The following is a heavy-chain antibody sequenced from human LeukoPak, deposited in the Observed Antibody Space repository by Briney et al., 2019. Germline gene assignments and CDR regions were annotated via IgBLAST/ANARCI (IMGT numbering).Heavy chain of an antibody. CDR3: AREDVIAAPFDY. V-gene: IGHV3-48*04. J-gene: IGHJ4*02. D-gene: IGHD6-13*01. Sequence: PGGSLRLSCAVSGITLSNYGMSWVRQAPGKGLEWVSYISSSGSTIYYADSVKGRFTISRDNAKNSLYLQMNSLRAEDTAVYYCAREDVIAAPFDYWGQGTLVTVSS. CDR2: ISSSGSTI. CDR1: GITLSNYG.